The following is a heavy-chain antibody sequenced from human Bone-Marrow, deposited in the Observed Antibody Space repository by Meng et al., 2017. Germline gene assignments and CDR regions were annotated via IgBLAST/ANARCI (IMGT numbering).Heavy chain of an antibody. D-gene: IGHD1-14*01. Sequence: ASVKVSCKASGYTFTSYAMNWVRQAPGQGLEWMGWINTNTGNPTYAQGFTGRFVFSLDTSVSTAYLQISSLKAEDTAVYYCARELSSEDILLYYYYYGMDVWGQGTTVTVSS. CDR3: ARELSSEDILLYYYYYGMDV. CDR2: INTNTGNP. J-gene: IGHJ6*02. CDR1: GYTFTSYA. V-gene: IGHV7-4-1*02.